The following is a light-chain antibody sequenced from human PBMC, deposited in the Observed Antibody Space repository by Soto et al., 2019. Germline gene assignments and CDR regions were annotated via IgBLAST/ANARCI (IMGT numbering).Light chain of an antibody. CDR3: QQYDSSPYT. CDR2: GAS. Sequence: EIVLTQSPGTLSLSPGEGATLSCRASQSVSSSFLAWYQQKPGQAPRLLIYGASSRATGIPDRFSGSGSGTDFTITISRLEPEDFAVYYCQQYDSSPYTFGQGTKLEIK. CDR1: QSVSSSF. V-gene: IGKV3-20*01. J-gene: IGKJ2*01.